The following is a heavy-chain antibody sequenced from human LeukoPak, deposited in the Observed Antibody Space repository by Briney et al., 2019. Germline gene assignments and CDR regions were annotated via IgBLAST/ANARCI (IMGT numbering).Heavy chain of an antibody. CDR3: ARDHVEMATPFDY. CDR2: ISSNGSTI. J-gene: IGHJ4*02. Sequence: GGSLRLSCAASGFTFSDYYMSWIRQAPGKGLEWVSYISSNGSTIYYADSVKGRFTISRDNAKNSLYLQMNSLRAEDTAVYYCARDHVEMATPFDYWGQGTLVTVSS. V-gene: IGHV3-11*01. D-gene: IGHD5-24*01. CDR1: GFTFSDYY.